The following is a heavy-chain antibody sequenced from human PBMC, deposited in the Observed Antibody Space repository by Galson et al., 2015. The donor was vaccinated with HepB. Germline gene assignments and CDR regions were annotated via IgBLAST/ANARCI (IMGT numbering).Heavy chain of an antibody. J-gene: IGHJ4*02. V-gene: IGHV3-15*01. CDR2: IKSKTDGGTT. Sequence: SLRLSCAASGFTFSNAWMSWVRQAPGKGLEWVGRIKSKTDGGTTDYAAPVKGRFTISRDDSKNTLYLQMNSLKTEDTAVYYCTTGWELLGDGVDYWGQGTLVTVSS. CDR1: GFTFSNAW. CDR3: TTGWELLGDGVDY. D-gene: IGHD1-26*01.